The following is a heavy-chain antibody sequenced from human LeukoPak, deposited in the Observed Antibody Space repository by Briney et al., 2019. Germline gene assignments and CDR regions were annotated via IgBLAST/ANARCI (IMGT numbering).Heavy chain of an antibody. CDR3: AKPTLRWNYGSGSTFDY. Sequence: PGGSLRLSCAASGFTFSNYGMHWVRQAPGKGLEWVAVISYDGSNKYYADSVKGRFTISRDNSKNTLYLQMSSLRAEDTAVYYCAKPTLRWNYGSGSTFDYWGQGTLVTVSS. V-gene: IGHV3-30*18. CDR1: GFTFSNYG. CDR2: ISYDGSNK. J-gene: IGHJ4*02. D-gene: IGHD3-10*01.